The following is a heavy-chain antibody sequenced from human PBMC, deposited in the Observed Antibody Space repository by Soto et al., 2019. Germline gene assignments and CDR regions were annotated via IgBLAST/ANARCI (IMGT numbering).Heavy chain of an antibody. Sequence: QVQLVESGGGVVQPGRSLRLSCAASGFTFSSYGMQWVRQAPGKGLEWVAVIWYDGSNKYYADSVKGRFTISRDNSKNTLYLQMNSLRAEDTAVYYCARGRRQNYYYYYGMDVWGQGTTVTVSS. J-gene: IGHJ6*02. CDR3: ARGRRQNYYYYYGMDV. V-gene: IGHV3-33*01. CDR2: IWYDGSNK. CDR1: GFTFSSYG. D-gene: IGHD1-1*01.